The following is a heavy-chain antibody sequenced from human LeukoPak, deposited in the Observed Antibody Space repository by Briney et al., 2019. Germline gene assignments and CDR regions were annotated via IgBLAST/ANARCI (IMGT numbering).Heavy chain of an antibody. J-gene: IGHJ3*02. CDR2: ISSSSSYI. CDR1: GFTFSSYW. V-gene: IGHV3-21*01. Sequence: GGSLRLSCAASGFTFSSYWMNWVRQAPGKGLEWVSSISSSSSYIYYADSVKGRFTISRDNAKNSLYLQMNSLRAEDTAVYYCARDRSGGSPDAFDIWGQGTMVTVSS. D-gene: IGHD2-15*01. CDR3: ARDRSGGSPDAFDI.